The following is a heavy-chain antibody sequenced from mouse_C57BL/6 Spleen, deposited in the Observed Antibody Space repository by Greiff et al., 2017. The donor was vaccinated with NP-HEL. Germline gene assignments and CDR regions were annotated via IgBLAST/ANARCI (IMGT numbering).Heavy chain of an antibody. Sequence: VQLQQSGAELVRPGASVTLSCKASGYTFTDYEMHWVKQTPVHGLEWIGAIDPETGGTAYNQKFKGKAILTADKSSSTAYMELRSLTSEDSAVYYCTRRSYPVGFAYWGKGTLVTVSA. CDR1: GYTFTDYE. J-gene: IGHJ3*01. CDR2: IDPETGGT. CDR3: TRRSYPVGFAY. D-gene: IGHD2-12*01. V-gene: IGHV1-15*01.